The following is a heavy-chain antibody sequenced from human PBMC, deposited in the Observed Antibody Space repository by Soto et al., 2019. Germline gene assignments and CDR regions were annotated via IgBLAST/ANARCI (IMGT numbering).Heavy chain of an antibody. J-gene: IGHJ4*02. V-gene: IGHV1-24*01. D-gene: IGHD4-17*01. CDR2: FDPEDGET. Sequence: EASVKVSCKVSGYTLTELSMHWVRQAPGKGLEWMGGFDPEDGETIYAQKFQGRVTMTEDTSTDTAYMELSSLRSEDTAVYYCATVHGDYPLVYFDYWGQGTLVTVSS. CDR1: GYTLTELS. CDR3: ATVHGDYPLVYFDY.